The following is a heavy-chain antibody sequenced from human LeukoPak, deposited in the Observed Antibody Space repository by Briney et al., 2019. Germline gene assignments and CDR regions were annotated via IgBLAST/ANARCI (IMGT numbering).Heavy chain of an antibody. CDR1: GFTFDDYA. Sequence: GGSLTLSCAASGFTFDDYAMHWVRQAPGKGLEWVSLISWDGGSTYYADSVQGRFTISRDNSKNSLYLQMNSLRAEDTAWYYCAKEMSGGNYSDYYYMDVWGKGTPVTVSS. CDR3: AKEMSGGNYSDYYYMDV. D-gene: IGHD4-11*01. J-gene: IGHJ6*03. CDR2: ISWDGGST. V-gene: IGHV3-43D*03.